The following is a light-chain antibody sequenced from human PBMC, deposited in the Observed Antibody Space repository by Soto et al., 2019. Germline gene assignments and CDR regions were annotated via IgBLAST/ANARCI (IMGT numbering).Light chain of an antibody. V-gene: IGLV2-11*01. Sequence: QSALTQPRSVSGSPGQSVTISCTGTSSDVGGYNYVSWYQQHPGKAPKLIIYDVSKRPSGVPDRFSGSKSGNTASLTISGLQVEDEAEYYCCSYAGIYTLVFGGGTKLTVL. CDR2: DVS. J-gene: IGLJ3*02. CDR3: CSYAGIYTLV. CDR1: SSDVGGYNY.